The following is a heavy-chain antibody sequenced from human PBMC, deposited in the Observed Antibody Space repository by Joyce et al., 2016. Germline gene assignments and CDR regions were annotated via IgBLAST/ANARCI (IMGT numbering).Heavy chain of an antibody. CDR3: ARGRVYYYYGMDV. Sequence: QVQLVQSGAEVKKPGASVKVSCKASGYTFTSYDLNWVRQATGQGLEWRGCMSPNSGNTGSEQKFQGRVTMTRDTSISTAYMELSSLRSEDTAVYYCARGRVYYYYGMDVWGQGTTVTVSS. CDR2: MSPNSGNT. J-gene: IGHJ6*02. CDR1: GYTFTSYD. V-gene: IGHV1-8*01.